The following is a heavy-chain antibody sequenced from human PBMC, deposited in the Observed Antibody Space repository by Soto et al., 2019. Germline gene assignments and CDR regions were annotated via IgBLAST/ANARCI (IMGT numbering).Heavy chain of an antibody. CDR2: IIPIFGTA. CDR3: ARGTIFGVVIRYYYYGMDV. D-gene: IGHD3-3*01. CDR1: GGTFSSYA. J-gene: IGHJ6*02. Sequence: GASVKVSCKASGGTFSSYAISWVRQAPGQGLEWMGGIIPIFGTANYAQKFQGRATITADESTSTAYMELSSLRSEDTAVYYCARGTIFGVVIRYYYYGMDVWGQGTTVTVSS. V-gene: IGHV1-69*13.